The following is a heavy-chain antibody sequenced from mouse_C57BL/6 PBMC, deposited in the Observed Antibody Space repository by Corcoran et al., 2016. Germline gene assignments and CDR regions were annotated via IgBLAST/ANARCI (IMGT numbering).Heavy chain of an antibody. CDR3: ARDSLGLGYDMDY. V-gene: IGHV3-6*01. CDR1: GYSITSGYY. D-gene: IGHD6-2*01. Sequence: DVQLQESGPGLVKPSQSLSLTCSVTGYSITSGYYWNWIRQFPGNKLEWMGYISYDGSNNYNPSLKNRISITRDTSKNQFFLKLNSVTTEDTATYYCARDSLGLGYDMDYWGQGTSVTVSS. CDR2: ISYDGSN. J-gene: IGHJ4*01.